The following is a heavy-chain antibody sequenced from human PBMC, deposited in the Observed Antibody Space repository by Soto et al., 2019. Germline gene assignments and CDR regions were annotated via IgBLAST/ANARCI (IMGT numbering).Heavy chain of an antibody. CDR3: ARGGGWFGELLYYYYYMDV. Sequence: SETLSLTCTVSGGSISSYYWSWIRQPPGKGLEWIGYIYYSGSTNYNPSLKSRVTISVDTSKNQFSLKLSSVTAADTAVYYCARGGGWFGELLYYYYYMDVWGKGTTVTVSS. D-gene: IGHD3-10*01. CDR2: IYYSGST. CDR1: GGSISSYY. J-gene: IGHJ6*03. V-gene: IGHV4-59*01.